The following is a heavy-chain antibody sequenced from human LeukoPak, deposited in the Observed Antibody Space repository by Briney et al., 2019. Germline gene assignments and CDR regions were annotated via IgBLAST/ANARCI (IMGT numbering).Heavy chain of an antibody. CDR1: GFTFSSYS. CDR2: ISSSSSTI. J-gene: IGHJ6*03. V-gene: IGHV3-48*01. Sequence: GGSLRLSCAASGFTFSSYSMNWVRQAPGKGLEWVSYISSSSSTIYYADSVKGRFTISRDNAKNSLYLQMNSLRAEDTAVYYCARDGRVATITRYYYYMDVWGRGTTVTVSS. CDR3: ARDGRVATITRYYYYMDV. D-gene: IGHD5-12*01.